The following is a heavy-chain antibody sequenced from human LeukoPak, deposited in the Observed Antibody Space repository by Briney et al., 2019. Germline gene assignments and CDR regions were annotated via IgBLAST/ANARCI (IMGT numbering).Heavy chain of an antibody. J-gene: IGHJ4*02. Sequence: GGSLRLSCVVSGFTFSSYWMYWVRQAPGKGLEWVSRISGSGDYTNYADSVKGRFTISRDDSKNTLYLQMNCLRAEDTAVYYCVKRQRGFTYGTADYWGQGTLVTVSS. CDR3: VKRQRGFTYGTADY. V-gene: IGHV3-23*01. CDR2: ISGSGDYT. CDR1: GFTFSSYW. D-gene: IGHD5-18*01.